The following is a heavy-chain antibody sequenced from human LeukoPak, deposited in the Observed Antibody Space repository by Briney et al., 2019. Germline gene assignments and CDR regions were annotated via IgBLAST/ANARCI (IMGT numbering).Heavy chain of an antibody. V-gene: IGHV3-30*04. D-gene: IGHD3-10*01. CDR1: GFTFSSYA. Sequence: GRSLRLSCAASGFTFSSYAMHWVRQAPGKGLEWVAVISYDGSNKYYADSVKGRFTISRDNSKNTLYLQMNSLRAEDTAVYYCATPPSRGVWGVNWGQGTLVTVSS. CDR3: ATPPSRGVWGVN. CDR2: ISYDGSNK. J-gene: IGHJ4*02.